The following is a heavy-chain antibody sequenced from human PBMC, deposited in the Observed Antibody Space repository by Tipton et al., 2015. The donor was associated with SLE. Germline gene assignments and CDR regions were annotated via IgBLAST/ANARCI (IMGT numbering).Heavy chain of an antibody. V-gene: IGHV4-59*11. CDR3: AGAWQGYCSGGTCYVLDY. CDR2: ISNSEAT. J-gene: IGHJ4*02. CDR1: GGSISSHY. D-gene: IGHD2-15*01. Sequence: TLSLTCTVSGGSISSHYWSWIRQAPGKGLEWIGYISNSEATNYNPSLKSRVTTSVDTSKNQFSLKLRSVTAADTAVYYCAGAWQGYCSGGTCYVLDYWGQGILVTVSS.